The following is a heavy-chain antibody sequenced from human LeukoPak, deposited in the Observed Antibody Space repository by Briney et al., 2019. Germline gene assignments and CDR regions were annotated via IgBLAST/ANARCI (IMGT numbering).Heavy chain of an antibody. J-gene: IGHJ4*02. V-gene: IGHV4-59*01. CDR2: ISSSGST. CDR3: ARALSGYYFDY. CDR1: GVSINSYY. D-gene: IGHD3-3*01. Sequence: SETLSLTCTVSGVSINSYYWTWSRQPPGKGLEWIGYISSSGSTDYNPSLKSRVTISVDTSKNHLSLRLSSVTAADTAFYFCARALSGYYFDYWGQGILVTVSS.